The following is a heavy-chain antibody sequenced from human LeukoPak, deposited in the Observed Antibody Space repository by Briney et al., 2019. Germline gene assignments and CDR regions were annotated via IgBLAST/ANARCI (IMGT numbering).Heavy chain of an antibody. CDR2: IYTSGST. CDR1: GCTISSYY. V-gene: IGHV4-4*07. J-gene: IGHJ4*02. CDR3: GRATSRGLSPFDY. D-gene: IGHD6-25*01. Sequence: SETLSLTCTGFGCTISSYYWSWIRQPAGKGLEWIGRIYTSGSTNYNPSLKSRVLVDTSKNQFSLKLSSVTAADTAVYYCGRATSRGLSPFDYWGQGTLVTVSS.